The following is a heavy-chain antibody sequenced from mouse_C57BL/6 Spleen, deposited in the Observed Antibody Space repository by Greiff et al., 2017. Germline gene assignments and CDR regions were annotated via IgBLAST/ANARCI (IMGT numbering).Heavy chain of an antibody. CDR3: ARKSYYSNHGYYAMDY. CDR1: GYTFTSYW. J-gene: IGHJ4*01. CDR2: INPSNGGT. D-gene: IGHD2-5*01. Sequence: QVQLQQPGTELVKPGASVKLSCKASGYTFTSYWMHWVKQRPGQGLEWIGNINPSNGGTNYNEKFKSKATLTVDKSSSTAYMQLSSLTSEDSAVYFCARKSYYSNHGYYAMDYWGQGTSVTVSS. V-gene: IGHV1-53*01.